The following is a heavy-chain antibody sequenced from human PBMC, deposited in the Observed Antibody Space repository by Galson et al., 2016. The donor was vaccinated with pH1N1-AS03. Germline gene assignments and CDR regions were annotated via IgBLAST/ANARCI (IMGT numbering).Heavy chain of an antibody. V-gene: IGHV1-18*01. CDR3: ATDNWNSFDP. CDR2: IRTANGET. J-gene: IGHJ5*02. Sequence: SVKVSCKASGYTFTSVGISWVRQALGQGLEWVGWIRTANGETHYAQNFQGRVTMTSDTSTDTVYMELTRLISDDTAVYYCATDNWNSFDPWGQGTLVTVSS. D-gene: IGHD1-1*01. CDR1: GYTFTSVG.